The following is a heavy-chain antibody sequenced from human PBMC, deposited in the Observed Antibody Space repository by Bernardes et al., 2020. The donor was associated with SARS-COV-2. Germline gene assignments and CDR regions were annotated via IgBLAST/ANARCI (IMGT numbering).Heavy chain of an antibody. J-gene: IGHJ4*02. D-gene: IGHD2-21*01. CDR1: GFTFSSYS. CDR3: ARDPAYCGGDCSIDY. CDR2: ISSSSSYI. V-gene: IGHV3-21*01. Sequence: GSLRLSCAASGFTFSSYSMNWVRQAPGKGLEWVSSISSSSSYIYYADSVKGRFTISRDNAKNSLYLQMNSLRAEDTAVYYCARDPAYCGGDCSIDYWGQGTLVTVSS.